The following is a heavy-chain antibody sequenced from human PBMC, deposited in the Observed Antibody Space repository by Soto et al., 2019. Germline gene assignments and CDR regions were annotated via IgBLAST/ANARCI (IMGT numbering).Heavy chain of an antibody. CDR1: GGSISSGDYY. J-gene: IGHJ6*02. CDR3: AKYCSSTSCLVVYGMDV. CDR2: IYYSGST. D-gene: IGHD2-2*01. V-gene: IGHV4-30-4*01. Sequence: PSETLSLTCTVSGGSISSGDYYWSWIRQPPGKGLEWIGYIYYSGSTYYNPSLKSRVTISVDTSKNQFSLKLSSVTAADTAVYYCAKYCSSTSCLVVYGMDVWRQGTTVTVSS.